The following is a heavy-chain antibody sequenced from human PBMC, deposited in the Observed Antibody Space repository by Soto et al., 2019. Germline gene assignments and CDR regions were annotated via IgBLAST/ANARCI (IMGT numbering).Heavy chain of an antibody. CDR3: ARAYDILTGYYNGYYYYYGMDV. CDR2: ISSSSSYI. Sequence: PGGSLRLSCAASGFTFSSYSMNWVRQAPGKGLEWVSSISSSSSYIYYADSVKGRFTISRDNAKNSLYLQMNSLRAEDTAVYYCARAYDILTGYYNGYYYYYGMDVWGQGTTVTVSS. V-gene: IGHV3-21*01. J-gene: IGHJ6*02. D-gene: IGHD3-9*01. CDR1: GFTFSSYS.